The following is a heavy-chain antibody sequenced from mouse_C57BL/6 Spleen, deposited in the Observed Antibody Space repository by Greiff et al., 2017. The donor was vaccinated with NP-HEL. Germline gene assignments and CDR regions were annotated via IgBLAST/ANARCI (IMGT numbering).Heavy chain of an antibody. CDR2: IWSGGST. V-gene: IGHV2-2*01. Sequence: QVQLKESGPGLVQPSQSLSITCTVSGFSLTSYGVHWVRQSPGKGLEWLGVIWSGGSTDYNAAFISRLSISKDNSKSQVFFKMNSLQADDTAIYYCARPLTTVVAYYYAMDYWGQGTSVTVSS. D-gene: IGHD1-1*01. J-gene: IGHJ4*01. CDR3: ARPLTTVVAYYYAMDY. CDR1: GFSLTSYG.